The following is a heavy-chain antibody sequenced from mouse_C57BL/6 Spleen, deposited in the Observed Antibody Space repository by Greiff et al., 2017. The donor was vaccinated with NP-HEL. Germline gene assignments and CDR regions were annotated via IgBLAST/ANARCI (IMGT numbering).Heavy chain of an antibody. CDR2: IHPNSGST. J-gene: IGHJ3*01. CDR3: AREGSTYEGFAY. CDR1: GYTFTSYW. D-gene: IGHD5-1*01. Sequence: VQLQQSGAELVKPGASVKLSCKASGYTFTSYWMHWVKQRPGQGLEWIGMIHPNSGSTNYNEKFKSKATLTVDKSSSTAYMQLSSLTSEDSAVYYCAREGSTYEGFAYWGQGTLVTVSA. V-gene: IGHV1-64*01.